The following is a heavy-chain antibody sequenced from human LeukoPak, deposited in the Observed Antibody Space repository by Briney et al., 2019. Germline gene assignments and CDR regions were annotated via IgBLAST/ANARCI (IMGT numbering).Heavy chain of an antibody. D-gene: IGHD5-18*01. CDR1: GFTFSTYA. Sequence: GRSLRLSCAASGFTFSTYAMHWVRQAPGKGLEWVAVISYDGSSKYYADSVKGRFTISRDNSKNTLYLQMNSLRAEDTAVYYCAGARSSYGYGDAFDIWGQGTMVIVSS. CDR3: AGARSSYGYGDAFDI. CDR2: ISYDGSSK. V-gene: IGHV3-30*04. J-gene: IGHJ3*02.